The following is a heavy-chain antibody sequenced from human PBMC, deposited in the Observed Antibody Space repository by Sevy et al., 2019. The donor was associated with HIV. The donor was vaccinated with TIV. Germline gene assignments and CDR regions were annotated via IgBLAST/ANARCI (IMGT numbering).Heavy chain of an antibody. Sequence: QSQTLSLTCAISGDSVSSNSAAWNWIRQSPSRGLEWLGRTYYRSKWYNDYAVSVKSRITINPDTSKNQFSLQLNSVTPEDTAVYYCARFFTSYYDSSGYYSAFDIWGQGTMVTVSS. V-gene: IGHV6-1*01. CDR3: ARFFTSYYDSSGYYSAFDI. CDR1: GDSVSSNSAA. CDR2: TYYRSKWYN. J-gene: IGHJ3*02. D-gene: IGHD3-22*01.